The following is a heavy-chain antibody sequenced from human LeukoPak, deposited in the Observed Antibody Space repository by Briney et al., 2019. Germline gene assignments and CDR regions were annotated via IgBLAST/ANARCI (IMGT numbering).Heavy chain of an antibody. V-gene: IGHV3-48*04. CDR1: GFTLSSDS. CDR2: ISSSGRSI. CDR3: ARVTAHWFDP. J-gene: IGHJ5*02. Sequence: PGGSLRLSCAASGFTLSSDSMNWVRQAPGKGLEWVSYISSSGRSIYYADSVKGRFTISRDNAKNSLYLQMNSLRAEDTAIYYCARVTAHWFDPWGQGTLVTVSS.